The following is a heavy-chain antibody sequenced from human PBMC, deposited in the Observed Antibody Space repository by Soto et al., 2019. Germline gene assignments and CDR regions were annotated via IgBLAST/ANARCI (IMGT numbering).Heavy chain of an antibody. CDR2: IIPIFGTA. CDR3: ARQTKDRSYADFDY. D-gene: IGHD2-2*01. J-gene: IGHJ4*02. V-gene: IGHV1-69*12. Sequence: QVQLVQSGAEVKKPGSSVKVSCKASGGTFSSYAISWVRQAPGQGLEWMGGIIPIFGTANYAQKFQGRVTITADESTITADIELSSLRSVDTAVYYCARQTKDRSYADFDYWGQGTLVTVSS. CDR1: GGTFSSYA.